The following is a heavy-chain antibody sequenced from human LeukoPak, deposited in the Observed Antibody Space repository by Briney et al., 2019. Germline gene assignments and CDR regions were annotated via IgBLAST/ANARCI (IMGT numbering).Heavy chain of an antibody. CDR2: INSDGSIT. V-gene: IGHV3-74*01. CDR1: GFTFTTYW. D-gene: IGHD3-10*01. CDR3: ARNGRGSSGDY. J-gene: IGHJ4*02. Sequence: GGSLRLSCAASGFTFTTYWMHWVRQAPGKGLVWVSHINSDGSITSYADSVKGRFTISRDNAKNTLYLQMNGLRAEDTAVYYCARNGRGSSGDYWGQGTLVTVSS.